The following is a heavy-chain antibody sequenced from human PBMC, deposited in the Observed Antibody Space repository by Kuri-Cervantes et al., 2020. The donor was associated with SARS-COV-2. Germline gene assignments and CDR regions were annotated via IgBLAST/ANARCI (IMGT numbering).Heavy chain of an antibody. CDR1: GGSISSSSYY. CDR2: IYYSGST. Sequence: GSLRLSCAVSGGSISSSSYYWGWIRQPPGKGLEWIGSIYYSGSTYYNPSLKSRVTISVDTSKNQFSLKLSSVTAADTAVYYCARHGSGYVYSYGYGFDYWGQGTLVTVSS. CDR3: ARHGSGYVYSYGYGFDY. J-gene: IGHJ4*02. D-gene: IGHD5-18*01. V-gene: IGHV4-39*01.